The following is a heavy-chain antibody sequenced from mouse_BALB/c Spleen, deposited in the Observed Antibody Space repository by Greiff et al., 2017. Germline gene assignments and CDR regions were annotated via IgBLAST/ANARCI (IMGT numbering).Heavy chain of an antibody. V-gene: IGHV7-3*02. CDR3: ERGLPYYFDY. CDR2: IRNKANGYTT. Sequence: EVQLQESGGGLVQPGGSLRLSCATSGFTFTDYYMSWVRQPPGKALEWLGFIRNKANGYTTEYSASVKGRFTISRDNSQSILYLQMNTLRAEDSATYSCERGLPYYFDYGGQGTTPTVSS. CDR1: GFTFTDYY. J-gene: IGHJ2*01.